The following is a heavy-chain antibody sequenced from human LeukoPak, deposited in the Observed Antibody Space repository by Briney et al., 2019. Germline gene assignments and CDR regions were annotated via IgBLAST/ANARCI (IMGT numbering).Heavy chain of an antibody. Sequence: GRSLRLSCAASGFTFSSYGMHWVRQAPGKGLEWVAVISYDGSNKYYADSVKGRFTISRDNSKNTLYLQMNSLRAEDTAEYYCARDPDPVTPYYYYYGMDVWGQGTTVTVSS. CDR2: ISYDGSNK. D-gene: IGHD4-17*01. V-gene: IGHV3-33*01. CDR3: ARDPDPVTPYYYYYGMDV. CDR1: GFTFSSYG. J-gene: IGHJ6*02.